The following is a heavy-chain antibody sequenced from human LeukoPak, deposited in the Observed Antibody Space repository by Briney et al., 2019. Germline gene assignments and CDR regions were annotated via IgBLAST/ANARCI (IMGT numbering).Heavy chain of an antibody. CDR2: IYYSGST. CDR1: GGSISSSSYY. J-gene: IGHJ4*02. V-gene: IGHV4-39*07. Sequence: SETLSLTCTVSGGSISSSSYYWGWIRQPPGKGLEWIGSIYYSGSTYYNPSLKSRVTISVDTSKNQFSLKLSSVTAADTAVYYCARDRQGPTDYWGQGTLVTVSS. CDR3: ARDRQGPTDY.